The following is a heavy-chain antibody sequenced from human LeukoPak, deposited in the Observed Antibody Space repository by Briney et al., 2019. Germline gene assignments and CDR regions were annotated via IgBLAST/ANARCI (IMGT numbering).Heavy chain of an antibody. V-gene: IGHV4-34*01. J-gene: IGHJ4*02. CDR2: INHSGST. Sequence: SETLSLTCAVYGGSFSGYYWSWIRQPPGKGLEWIGEINHSGSTNYNPSLKSRVTISVDTSKSQFSLKLSSVTAADTAVYYCAREVSRWPYYFDYWGQGTLVTVSS. D-gene: IGHD4-23*01. CDR3: AREVSRWPYYFDY. CDR1: GGSFSGYY.